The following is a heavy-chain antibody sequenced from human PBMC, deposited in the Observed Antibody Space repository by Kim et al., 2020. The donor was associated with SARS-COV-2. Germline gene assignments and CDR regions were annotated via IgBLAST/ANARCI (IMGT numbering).Heavy chain of an antibody. CDR3: ARGVGTTVTTPGHFDY. Sequence: SVKVSCKASGGTFSSYAISWVRQAPGQGLEWMGGIIPIFGTANYAQKFQGRVTITADESTSTAYMELSSLRSEDTAVYYCARGVGTTVTTPGHFDYWGQGTLVTVSS. J-gene: IGHJ4*02. CDR1: GGTFSSYA. D-gene: IGHD4-17*01. V-gene: IGHV1-69*13. CDR2: IIPIFGTA.